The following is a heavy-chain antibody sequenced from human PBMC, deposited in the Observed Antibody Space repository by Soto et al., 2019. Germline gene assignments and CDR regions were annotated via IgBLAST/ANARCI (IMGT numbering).Heavy chain of an antibody. V-gene: IGHV4-34*01. Sequence: PSETLSLTCAVYGGSFSGYYWTWIRQPPGTGLEWIGEINHSGSTNYNPSLKSRVTISVDTSKNQFSLKLSSVTAADTAVYYCARYIVATIGIDYWGQGTLVTVS. CDR3: ARYIVATIGIDY. CDR2: INHSGST. D-gene: IGHD5-12*01. CDR1: GGSFSGYY. J-gene: IGHJ4*02.